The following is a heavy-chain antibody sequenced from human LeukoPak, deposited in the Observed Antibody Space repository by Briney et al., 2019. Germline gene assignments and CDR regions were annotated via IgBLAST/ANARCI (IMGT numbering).Heavy chain of an antibody. Sequence: GGSLRLSCVASGLTVSSSYMSWVRQAPGKGLEWVSVIYSGGSTYYADSVKGRFTISRDNSKNTLYLQMNSLRAEDTAVYYCARVNDFWSGYVDYWGQGTLVTVSS. J-gene: IGHJ4*02. CDR2: IYSGGST. V-gene: IGHV3-53*01. CDR1: GLTVSSSY. D-gene: IGHD3-3*01. CDR3: ARVNDFWSGYVDY.